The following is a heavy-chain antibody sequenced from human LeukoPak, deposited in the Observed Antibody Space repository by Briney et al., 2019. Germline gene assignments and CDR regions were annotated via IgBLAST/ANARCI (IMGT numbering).Heavy chain of an antibody. V-gene: IGHV4-4*09. CDR3: ASTRRAEVAGRFDS. J-gene: IGHJ4*02. Sequence: PSETLSLTCNVSGASMSSNYWSCIRQPPGKGLEWIGYIYHSENTNYSTSLECRVTMSVDESKKQFSLRVHFVSAADTAVYYCASTRRAEVAGRFDSWGQGTLVTVSS. D-gene: IGHD6-19*01. CDR2: IYHSENT. CDR1: GASMSSNY.